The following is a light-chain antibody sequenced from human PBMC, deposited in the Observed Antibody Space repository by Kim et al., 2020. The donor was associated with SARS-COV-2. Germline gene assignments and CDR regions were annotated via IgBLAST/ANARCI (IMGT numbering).Light chain of an antibody. J-gene: IGKJ4*01. CDR1: QSVGSSY. V-gene: IGKV3-20*01. CDR3: QHFNSYLP. Sequence: EVVLPQSPDTLSLSPGETATLSCRASQSVGSSYLTWYQQKPGQAPRLLIYGASIRASGTPDRFSGSGSGTDFTLAISRLEPEDFAVYYCQHFNSYLPFGRGTKVDIK. CDR2: GAS.